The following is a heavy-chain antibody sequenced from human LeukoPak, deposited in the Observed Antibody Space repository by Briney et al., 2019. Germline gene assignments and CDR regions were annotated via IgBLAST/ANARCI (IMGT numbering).Heavy chain of an antibody. CDR3: ARGGLDYYGSGPWFDP. CDR1: GSSIATYS. J-gene: IGHJ5*02. D-gene: IGHD3-10*01. V-gene: IGHV4-4*09. Sequence: SETLSLTCTVSGSSIATYSWSWIRQPPGKGLEWVGYIYTTGSTHYNPSLKSRVTMSLDTSKNQFSLKLSSVTAADTAVYYCARGGLDYYGSGPWFDPWGQGTLVTVSS. CDR2: IYTTGST.